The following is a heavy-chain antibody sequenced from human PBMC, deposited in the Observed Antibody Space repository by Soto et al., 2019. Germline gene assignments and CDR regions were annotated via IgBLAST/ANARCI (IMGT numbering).Heavy chain of an antibody. V-gene: IGHV1-46*01. CDR3: ARDRDYYGSGSSFDY. D-gene: IGHD3-10*01. CDR2: INPSGGST. J-gene: IGHJ4*02. Sequence: QVQLVQSGAEVKKPGASVKASCKASGYTFTSYYMHWVRQAPGQGLEWMGIINPSGGSTSYAQKLQGRVTMTRDTSTSTVYMELSSLRSEDTAVYYCARDRDYYGSGSSFDYWGQGTLVTVSS. CDR1: GYTFTSYY.